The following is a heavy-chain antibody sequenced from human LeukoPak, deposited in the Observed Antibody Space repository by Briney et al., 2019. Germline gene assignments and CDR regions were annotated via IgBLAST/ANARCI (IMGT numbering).Heavy chain of an antibody. V-gene: IGHV4-39*01. D-gene: IGHD5-24*01. CDR3: ARYNQYAVEKATIYY. CDR1: GVSISSSDYY. Sequence: PSETLSLSCTVSGVSISSSDYYWGWIRQPPGKGLEWIGSIYYSGRTYYNPSLKSRVTISVDTSKNQFSLKLSSVTAADTAVYYCARYNQYAVEKATIYYWGQGTLVTVSS. CDR2: IYYSGRT. J-gene: IGHJ4*02.